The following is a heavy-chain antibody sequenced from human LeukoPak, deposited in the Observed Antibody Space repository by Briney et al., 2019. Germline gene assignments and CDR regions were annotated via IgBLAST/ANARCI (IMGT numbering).Heavy chain of an antibody. D-gene: IGHD6-13*01. CDR3: ARDRRSSSLRKLDYYYMDV. CDR2: IYFSGST. CDR1: GGSLSSYF. J-gene: IGHJ6*03. V-gene: IGHV4-59*01. Sequence: PSETLSLTCAVSGGSLSSYFWSWIRQPSGKGLEYIGYIYFSGSTNYNPSLKSRVTISVDTSKNQFSLKLSSVTAADTAVYYCARDRRSSSLRKLDYYYMDVWGKGTTVTVSS.